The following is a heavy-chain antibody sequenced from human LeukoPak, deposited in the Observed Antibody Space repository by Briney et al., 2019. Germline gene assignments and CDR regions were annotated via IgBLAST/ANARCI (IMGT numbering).Heavy chain of an antibody. V-gene: IGHV1-46*01. Sequence: ASVKVSCKASEYTFTSYYLHWVRQAPGQGFEWMGVINPSGGSANYAQRFQGRVTMTRDTSTTTIYMELSSLRSEDTAVYYCARGFHYFDSGDYQRPPPQDDFDYWGQGTLVTVSS. CDR1: EYTFTSYY. CDR3: ARGFHYFDSGDYQRPPPQDDFDY. CDR2: INPSGGSA. D-gene: IGHD3-22*01. J-gene: IGHJ4*02.